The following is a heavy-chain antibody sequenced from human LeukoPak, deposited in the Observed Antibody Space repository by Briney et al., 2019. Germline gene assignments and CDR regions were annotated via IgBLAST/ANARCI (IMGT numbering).Heavy chain of an antibody. J-gene: IGHJ3*02. V-gene: IGHV3-23*01. CDR2: ISGSGGST. Sequence: QTGGSLRLSCAASGFTFSSYAMSWVRQAPGKGLEWVSAISGSGGSTYYADSVKGRFTISRDNAKNSLYLQMNSLRAEDTALYYCAKDMWDIVVARGGALDIWGQGTMVTVSS. CDR3: AKDMWDIVVARGGALDI. D-gene: IGHD2-2*01. CDR1: GFTFSSYA.